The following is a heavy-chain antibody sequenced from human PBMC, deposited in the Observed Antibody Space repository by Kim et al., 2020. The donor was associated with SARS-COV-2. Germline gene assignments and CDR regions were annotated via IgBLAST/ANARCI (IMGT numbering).Heavy chain of an antibody. V-gene: IGHV3-30*07. Sequence: GRFTISRDNSKNTLYLQMNSLRAEDTAVYYCARDLKELTGDPRYYYGMDVWGQGTTVTVSS. J-gene: IGHJ6*02. D-gene: IGHD7-27*01. CDR3: ARDLKELTGDPRYYYGMDV.